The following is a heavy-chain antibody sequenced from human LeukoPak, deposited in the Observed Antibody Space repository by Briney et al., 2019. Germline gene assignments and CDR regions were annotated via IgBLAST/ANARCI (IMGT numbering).Heavy chain of an antibody. V-gene: IGHV4-39*01. J-gene: IGHJ5*02. Sequence: SETLSLTCTVSGGSISSSSYYWGWIRQPPGKGLEWIGSIYYSGSTYYNPSLKSRVTISADTSKNQFSLKLSSVTAADTAVYYCARPYYYDSRIDPWGQGTLVTVSS. CDR1: GGSISSSSYY. CDR3: ARPYYYDSRIDP. D-gene: IGHD3-22*01. CDR2: IYYSGST.